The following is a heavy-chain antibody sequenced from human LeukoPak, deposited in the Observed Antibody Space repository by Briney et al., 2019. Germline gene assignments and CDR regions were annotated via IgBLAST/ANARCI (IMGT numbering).Heavy chain of an antibody. CDR3: ARYGGSYYFDN. J-gene: IGHJ4*02. D-gene: IGHD1-26*01. CDR1: GFTFSNYW. CDR2: IKQDGSER. Sequence: GGSLRLSCATSGFTFSNYWMSWVRQAPGKGLEWVANIKQDGSERYYVDSVKGRFTISRDNAKNSLYLQMNSLRAENTAVYYCARYGGSYYFDNWGQGTLVTVSS. V-gene: IGHV3-7*01.